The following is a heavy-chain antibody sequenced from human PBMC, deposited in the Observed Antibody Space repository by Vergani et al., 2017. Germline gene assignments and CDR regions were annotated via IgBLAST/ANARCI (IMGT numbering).Heavy chain of an antibody. V-gene: IGHV1-46*03. J-gene: IGHJ4*02. CDR2: INPSGGHT. Sequence: QVQVVQSGAEVQKSGASVKVSCKTSGYTFSNYYMHLVRPAPGQGLEWMGIINPSGGHTNYAQKFQGRVTMTRDTSTSTVYMELSSLRSEDTAIYYCARGDYGILTGYRYWGQGTLVTVSA. D-gene: IGHD3-9*01. CDR3: ARGDYGILTGYRY. CDR1: GYTFSNYY.